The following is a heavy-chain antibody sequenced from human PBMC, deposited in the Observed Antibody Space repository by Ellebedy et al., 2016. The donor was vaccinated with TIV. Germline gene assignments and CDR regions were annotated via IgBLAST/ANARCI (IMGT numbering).Heavy chain of an antibody. V-gene: IGHV5-51*01. J-gene: IGHJ5*02. CDR2: IHPGDSET. Sequence: PGGSLRLSCKGSGYTFKRYWIGWVRQMPGKGLEWMGIIHPGDSETRYSPSFQGQVTISADKSVSTAYLQWSSLKASDTAMYYCARHYHDSSGYGVSRFDPWGQGTLVTVSS. CDR3: ARHYHDSSGYGVSRFDP. D-gene: IGHD3-22*01. CDR1: GYTFKRYW.